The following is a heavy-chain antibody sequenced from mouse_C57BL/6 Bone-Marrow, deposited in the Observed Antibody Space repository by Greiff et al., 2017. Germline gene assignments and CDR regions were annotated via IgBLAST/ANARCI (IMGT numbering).Heavy chain of an antibody. J-gene: IGHJ1*03. Sequence: EVHLVESGGGLVQPGESLQLSCESNEYEFPSHDMSWVRKTPEKRLELVAAINRDGGSTYYPDTMERRFIISRDNTKQHLYLQMSSWRSEDTALYYCARPISKYFDVWGTGTTVTVSS. CDR3: ARPISKYFDV. CDR1: EYEFPSHD. V-gene: IGHV5-2*01. CDR2: INRDGGST.